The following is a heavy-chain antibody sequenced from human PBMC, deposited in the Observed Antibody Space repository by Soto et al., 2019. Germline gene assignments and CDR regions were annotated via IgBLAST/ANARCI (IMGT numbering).Heavy chain of an antibody. CDR3: ARDLWGYCGTDCYPLDV. CDR2: MYNTGST. CDR1: GFSLSTRGMC. Sequence: SGPTLVNPTQTLTLTCTFSGFSLSTRGMCVGWIRQPPGKGLEWIGYMYNTGSTVYNPSFKSRVTISVDTSKNQFSLKLNSVTAADTAVYYCARDLWGYCGTDCYPLDVWGQGT. D-gene: IGHD2-21*02. J-gene: IGHJ6*02. V-gene: IGHV4-61*08.